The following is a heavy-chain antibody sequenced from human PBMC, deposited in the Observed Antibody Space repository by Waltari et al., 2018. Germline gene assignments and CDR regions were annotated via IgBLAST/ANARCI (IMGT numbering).Heavy chain of an antibody. V-gene: IGHV1-24*01. D-gene: IGHD2-2*01. CDR2: FDPEDGET. J-gene: IGHJ3*02. CDR1: GYRLSDIS. Sequence: QVQLVQSGAEVKNPGASVKVSCKVSGYRLSDISRHWVRQAPGKGLEWMGGFDPEDGETIYAQKFQGRVTMTEDTSTDTAYMELSNLRSEDTAVYYCATRLVVVGTLLFDMWGQGTRVTVSS. CDR3: ATRLVVVGTLLFDM.